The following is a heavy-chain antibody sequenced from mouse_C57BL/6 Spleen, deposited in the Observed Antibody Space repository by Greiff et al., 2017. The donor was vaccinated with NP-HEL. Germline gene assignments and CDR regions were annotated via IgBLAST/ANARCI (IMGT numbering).Heavy chain of an antibody. J-gene: IGHJ3*01. CDR1: GYTFTDYN. D-gene: IGHD2-3*01. CDR3: ARDGLTDFAY. Sequence: EVQLQQSGPELVKPGASVKIPCKASGYTFTDYNMDWVKQSHGKSLEWIGDINPNNGGTIYNQKFKGKATLTVDKSSSTAYLELRSLTSEDSAVYYCARDGLTDFAYWGQGTLVTVSA. V-gene: IGHV1-18*01. CDR2: INPNNGGT.